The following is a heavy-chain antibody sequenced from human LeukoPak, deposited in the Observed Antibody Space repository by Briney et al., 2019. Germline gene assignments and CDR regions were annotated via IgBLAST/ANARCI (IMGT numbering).Heavy chain of an antibody. CDR3: ANPAYVDIVATISDAFDI. CDR2: ISGSGGST. Sequence: GGSLRLSCAASGFTFSSYAMSWVRQAPGKGLEWVSAISGSGGSTYYADSVKGRFTISRDNSKNTLYLQMNSLRAEDTAVYYCANPAYVDIVATISDAFDIWGQGTMVTVSS. V-gene: IGHV3-23*01. D-gene: IGHD5-12*01. CDR1: GFTFSSYA. J-gene: IGHJ3*02.